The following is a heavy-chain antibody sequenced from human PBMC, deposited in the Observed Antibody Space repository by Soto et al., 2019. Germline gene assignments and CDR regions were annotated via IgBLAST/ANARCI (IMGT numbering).Heavy chain of an antibody. D-gene: IGHD3-22*01. V-gene: IGHV3-33*01. J-gene: IGHJ4*02. CDR2: IWYDGSNK. CDR1: GFTFSSYG. Sequence: GGPLRLSCAASGFTFSSYGMHWVRQAPGKGLEWVAVIWYDGSNKYYADSVKGRFTISRDNSKNTLYLQMNSLRAEDTAVYYCARIDENYYDSSGYPDYWGQGT. CDR3: ARIDENYYDSSGYPDY.